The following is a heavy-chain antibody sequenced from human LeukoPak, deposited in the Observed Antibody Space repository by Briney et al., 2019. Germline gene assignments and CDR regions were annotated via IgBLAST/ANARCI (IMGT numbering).Heavy chain of an antibody. D-gene: IGHD6-13*01. J-gene: IGHJ6*02. CDR3: AAWGSSSSPLPGMDV. Sequence: ASVKVSCKASGYTLTNYYMHWVRQAPGQGLEWMGVIDPNGGGASYPQKVQGRVTMTRATSTSTVYMELSSLRSADTAVYYCAAWGSSSSPLPGMDVWGQGTTVTVSS. V-gene: IGHV1-46*01. CDR2: IDPNGGGA. CDR1: GYTLTNYY.